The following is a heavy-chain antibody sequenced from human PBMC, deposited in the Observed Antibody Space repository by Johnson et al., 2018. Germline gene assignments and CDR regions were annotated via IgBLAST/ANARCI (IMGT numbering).Heavy chain of an antibody. CDR3: AYSTVDTKKWGYYYYDMDR. V-gene: IGHV1-8*01. CDR1: GYTFIDYD. J-gene: IGHJ6*02. CDR2: MNPDTGHT. D-gene: IGHD2/OR15-2a*01. Sequence: QVQLVQSGAEVARPGASVMVSCQASGYTFIDYDINWVRQATGQGLEWMGWMNPDTGHTGYEQKFQGRVTMTRNTATSTAELELSSLRSEDTAVYYSAYSTVDTKKWGYYYYDMDRGVQGTTVTVSS.